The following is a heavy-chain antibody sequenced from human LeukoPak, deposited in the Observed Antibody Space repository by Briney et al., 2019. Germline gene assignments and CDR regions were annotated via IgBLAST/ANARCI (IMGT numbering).Heavy chain of an antibody. J-gene: IGHJ4*02. V-gene: IGHV1-3*01. Sequence: KFQGRVAISRDTSASTGYMELSSLRSEDTAVYYCARVGSNWSFYFDYWGQGTLVTVSP. D-gene: IGHD6-13*01. CDR3: ARVGSNWSFYFDY.